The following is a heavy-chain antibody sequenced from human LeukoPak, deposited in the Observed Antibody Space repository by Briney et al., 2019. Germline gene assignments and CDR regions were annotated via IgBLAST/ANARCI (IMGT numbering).Heavy chain of an antibody. Sequence: PSETLSLTYTVSGGSISNYYWSWIRQPPGKGLEWIGYIYSSGSTNYNPSLKSRVTISVDTSKNQFSLRLSSVTAADTAVYFCARAGYSSGWPTNWGQGTLVTVSS. CDR3: ARAGYSSGWPTN. J-gene: IGHJ4*02. D-gene: IGHD6-19*01. V-gene: IGHV4-59*01. CDR2: IYSSGST. CDR1: GGSISNYY.